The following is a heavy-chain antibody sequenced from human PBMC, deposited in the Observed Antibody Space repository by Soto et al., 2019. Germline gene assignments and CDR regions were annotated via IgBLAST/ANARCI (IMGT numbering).Heavy chain of an antibody. CDR2: ISAYNGNT. D-gene: IGHD2-2*01. Sequence: GASVKVSCKASGYTFTSYGISWVRQAPGQGIERMGWISAYNGNTNYAQKLQGRVTMTTDTSTSTAYMELRSLRSDDTAVYYCARDYCSSTSCSSNWFDPWGQGTLVTVSS. CDR3: ARDYCSSTSCSSNWFDP. J-gene: IGHJ5*02. V-gene: IGHV1-18*01. CDR1: GYTFTSYG.